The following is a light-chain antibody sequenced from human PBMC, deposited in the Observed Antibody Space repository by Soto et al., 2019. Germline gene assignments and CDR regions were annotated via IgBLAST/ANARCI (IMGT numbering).Light chain of an antibody. CDR1: PAVTGNY. J-gene: IGKJ2*01. CDR3: QQCGPSLRYT. V-gene: IGKV3-20*01. Sequence: EVVLTQSPDTLSLSPGETATLSCRASPAVTGNYLAWYQQKPGQAPRLLIYGTSNRATGIPDRFSGSGSGTDFTLTISRLEPEDFAVYYCQQCGPSLRYTFGQGTKLEIK. CDR2: GTS.